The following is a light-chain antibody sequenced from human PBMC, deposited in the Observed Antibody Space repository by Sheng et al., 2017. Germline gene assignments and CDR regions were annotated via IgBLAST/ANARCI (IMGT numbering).Light chain of an antibody. CDR1: SSDVGGYNY. CDR3: SSYAGSNGPVWV. CDR2: EVT. J-gene: IGLJ3*02. V-gene: IGLV2-8*01. Sequence: QSALTQPPSASGSPGQSVTISCTGTSSDVGGYNYVSWYQHHPGKAPKLMIYEVTKRPSGVPDRFSGSKSGNTASLTVSGLQAEDEADYYCSSYAGSNGPVWVFGGGTKLTVL.